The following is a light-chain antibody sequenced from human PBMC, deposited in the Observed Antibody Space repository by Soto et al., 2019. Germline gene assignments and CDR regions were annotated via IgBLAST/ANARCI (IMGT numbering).Light chain of an antibody. CDR3: SSYTSRSTLVL. V-gene: IGLV2-14*01. CDR1: SSDIGAYNY. CDR2: EVS. J-gene: IGLJ2*01. Sequence: QSALTQPASVSGSPGQSITISCTGTSSDIGAYNYVSWYQQHPGKAPKLMISEVSNRPSGVSNRFSRSKSGNTASLTISGLQAEDEADYYCSSYTSRSTLVLFGGGTKVTVL.